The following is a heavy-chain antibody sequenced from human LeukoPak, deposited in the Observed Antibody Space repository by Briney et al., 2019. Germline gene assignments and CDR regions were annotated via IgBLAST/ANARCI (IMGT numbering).Heavy chain of an antibody. CDR3: ARDPPYCTTGACYFDY. V-gene: IGHV3-21*01. Sequence: PGGSLRLSCTVSGFTFSSHRMSWVRQAPGKGLEWVSSISSSSSYIYYADSMKGRFTISRDSAKNSLYLQMNSLRAEDTAVYHCARDPPYCTTGACYFDYWGQGTLVTVSS. CDR1: GFTFSSHR. CDR2: ISSSSSYI. D-gene: IGHD2-8*01. J-gene: IGHJ4*02.